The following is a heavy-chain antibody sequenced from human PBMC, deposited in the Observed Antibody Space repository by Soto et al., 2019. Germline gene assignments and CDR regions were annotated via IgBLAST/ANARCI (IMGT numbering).Heavy chain of an antibody. Sequence: GGSLRLSCAASGFTFSSYAMSWVRQAPGKGLEWVSAISGSGGSTYYADSVKGRFTISRDNAKDSLFLQMDSLRAEDTAVYYCASPLVTAPHDAFDIWGQGTMVTLSS. CDR2: ISGSGGST. D-gene: IGHD2-21*02. CDR3: ASPLVTAPHDAFDI. J-gene: IGHJ3*02. CDR1: GFTFSSYA. V-gene: IGHV3-23*01.